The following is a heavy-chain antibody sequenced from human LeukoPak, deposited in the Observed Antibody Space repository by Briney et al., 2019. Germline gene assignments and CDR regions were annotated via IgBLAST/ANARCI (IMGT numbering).Heavy chain of an antibody. V-gene: IGHV3-74*01. Sequence: PGGSLRLSCAASGFTFRSYWMYWVRQAPGKGLVWVSHIHSDGSSTSYADSVQGRFTISRDNAKNTLYLQMNSLRAEDTAVYYCARHNYGYDYWGQGTLVTVSS. CDR1: GFTFRSYW. CDR3: ARHNYGYDY. CDR2: IHSDGSST. J-gene: IGHJ4*02. D-gene: IGHD3-10*01.